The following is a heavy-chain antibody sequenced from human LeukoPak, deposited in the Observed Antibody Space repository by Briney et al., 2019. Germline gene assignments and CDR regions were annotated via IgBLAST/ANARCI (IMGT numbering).Heavy chain of an antibody. CDR1: GGSISSTSYF. D-gene: IGHD2-2*03. V-gene: IGHV4-39*01. CDR2: IYYSGST. Sequence: SETLSLTCTVSGGSISSTSYFWGWIRQPPGKGLEWIGSIYYSGSTYYDPSLKSRVTISVDTSKNQLSLKLSSVTAADTAVFYCAGANRGYSRYYFDFWGQGILVTVSS. CDR3: AGANRGYSRYYFDF. J-gene: IGHJ4*02.